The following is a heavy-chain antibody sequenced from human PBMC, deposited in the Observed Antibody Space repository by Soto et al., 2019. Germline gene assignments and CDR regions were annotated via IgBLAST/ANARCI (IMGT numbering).Heavy chain of an antibody. CDR1: GFHFAPST. V-gene: IGHV3-23*01. D-gene: IGHD2-21*02. J-gene: IGHJ4*02. Sequence: CGPQIQSWGVSGFHFAPSTMSWVRKDPGKGLEWVSTISVSVGSTYSADSVQGRFTVSSDISDNTLFLRMTSLTADDTAVYFCAKRDVPHSTSNAYFYDHWGRGVLVTVSS. CDR3: AKRDVPHSTSNAYFYDH. CDR2: ISVSVGST.